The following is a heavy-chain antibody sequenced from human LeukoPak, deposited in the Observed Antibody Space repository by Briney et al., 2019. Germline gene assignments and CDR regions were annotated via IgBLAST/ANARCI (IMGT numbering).Heavy chain of an antibody. Sequence: PGGSLRLSCAASGFTFSSYWMSWVRQAPGKGLEWVSYISSSGNTIYYADSVRGRFTISRDNAKNSLYLQMNSLRAEDSAVYYCARALWGYNLIDYYYYYMDVWGKGTTVTVSS. D-gene: IGHD5-24*01. CDR1: GFTFSSYW. CDR2: ISSSGNTI. CDR3: ARALWGYNLIDYYYYYMDV. J-gene: IGHJ6*03. V-gene: IGHV3-48*04.